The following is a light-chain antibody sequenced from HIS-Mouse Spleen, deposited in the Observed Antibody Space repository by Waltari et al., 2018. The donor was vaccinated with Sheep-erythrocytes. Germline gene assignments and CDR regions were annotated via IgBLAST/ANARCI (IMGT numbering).Light chain of an antibody. CDR2: EGS. CDR1: SSDVGRYNL. CDR3: CSYAGSSTPWV. Sequence: QSALTQPASVSGSPGQSITISCTETSSDVGRYNLVSWYQQHPGKAPKSMIYEGSTRSSGVSNRFSGSKAGNTASLTISGLQAEDEADYYCCSYAGSSTPWVFGGGTKLTVL. V-gene: IGLV2-23*01. J-gene: IGLJ3*02.